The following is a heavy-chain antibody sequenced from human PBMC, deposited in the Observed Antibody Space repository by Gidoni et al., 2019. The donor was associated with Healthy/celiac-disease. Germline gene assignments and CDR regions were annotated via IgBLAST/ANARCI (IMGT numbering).Heavy chain of an antibody. CDR3: ARGIIAVAGGDAFDI. J-gene: IGHJ3*02. CDR2: IWYDGSNK. CDR1: GFTFSSHG. Sequence: QVQLVESGGGVVQPGRSLRLSWAASGFTFSSHGMHWVRQAPGKGLEWVAVIWYDGSNKYYADSVKGRFTISRDNSKNTLYLQMNSLRAEDTAVYYCARGIIAVAGGDAFDIWGQGTMVTVSS. D-gene: IGHD6-19*01. V-gene: IGHV3-33*01.